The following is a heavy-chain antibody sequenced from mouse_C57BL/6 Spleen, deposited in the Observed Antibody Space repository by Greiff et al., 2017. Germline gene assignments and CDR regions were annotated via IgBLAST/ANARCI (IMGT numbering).Heavy chain of an antibody. CDR3: ARSDCYGSSYGYYAMDY. CDR1: GYTFTSYW. D-gene: IGHD1-1*01. CDR2: INPSNGGT. J-gene: IGHJ4*01. V-gene: IGHV1-53*01. Sequence: VQLQQPGAELVKPGASVKLSCKASGYTFTSYWMHWVKQRPGQGLEWIGNINPSNGGTNYNEKFKSKATLTVDQSSSTAYMQLSSLTSEDSAVYYCARSDCYGSSYGYYAMDYWGQGTSVTVSS.